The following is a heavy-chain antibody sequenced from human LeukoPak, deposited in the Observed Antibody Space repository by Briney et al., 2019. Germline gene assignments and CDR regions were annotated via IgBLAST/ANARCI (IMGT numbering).Heavy chain of an antibody. V-gene: IGHV3-48*01. J-gene: IGHJ4*02. CDR2: ISSSSSTI. D-gene: IGHD6-19*01. CDR1: GFTFSRYS. CDR3: ARGMSGAVAGPMDY. Sequence: GGSLRLSCAASGFTFSRYSLNWVRQAPGKGLEWLSYISSSSSTIYNADSVKGRFTISRDNAKNSLYLQMNGLRAEDTAVYYCARGMSGAVAGPMDYWGQGTLVTVSS.